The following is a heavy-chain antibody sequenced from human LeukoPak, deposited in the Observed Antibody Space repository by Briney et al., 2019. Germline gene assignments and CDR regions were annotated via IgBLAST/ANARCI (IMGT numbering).Heavy chain of an antibody. CDR1: GGSISSSNC. CDR3: ARAGARFHEIAVAALRGPFDY. J-gene: IGHJ4*02. V-gene: IGHV4-4*02. D-gene: IGHD6-19*01. CDR2: IYHSGST. Sequence: SETLSLTCAVSGGSISSSNCWSWVRQPPGKGLEWIGEIYHSGSTNYNPSLKSRVTISVDKSKNQFSLKLSSVTAADTAVYYCARAGARFHEIAVAALRGPFDYWGQGTLVTVSS.